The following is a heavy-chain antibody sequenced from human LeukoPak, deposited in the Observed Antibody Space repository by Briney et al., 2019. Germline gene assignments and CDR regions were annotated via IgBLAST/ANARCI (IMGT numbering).Heavy chain of an antibody. J-gene: IGHJ4*02. CDR3: ARGPRQLTH. V-gene: IGHV4-34*01. CDR2: VNHSGST. CDR1: GRSFSGYY. D-gene: IGHD6-13*01. Sequence: SETLSLTCAVYGRSFSGYYWSWIRQPPGKGLEWIGEVNHSGSTNYNPSLKSRVTISVDTSKNQFSLKLSSVTAADTAVYYCARGPRQLTHWGQGTQVTVSS.